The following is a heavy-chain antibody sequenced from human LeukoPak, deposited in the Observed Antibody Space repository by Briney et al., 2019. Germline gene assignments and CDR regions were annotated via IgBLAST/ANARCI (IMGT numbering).Heavy chain of an antibody. Sequence: SGTLFLTCAVSGGSFDTTNWWSWVRQSPGKGLEWIGEIYHSGSTSYNPSLQSRITTSIDKSKNQFSLTLSSVTAADTAVYYCARDSEEYSSSWYIRYWGQGTLVTVSS. J-gene: IGHJ4*02. CDR3: ARDSEEYSSSWYIRY. CDR2: IYHSGST. V-gene: IGHV4-4*02. D-gene: IGHD6-13*01. CDR1: GGSFDTTNW.